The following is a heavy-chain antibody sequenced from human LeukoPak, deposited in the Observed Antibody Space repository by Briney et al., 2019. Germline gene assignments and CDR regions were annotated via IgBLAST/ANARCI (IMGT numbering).Heavy chain of an antibody. J-gene: IGHJ2*01. CDR3: ARVWSRESSGWYEDL. CDR2: INWNGGST. CDR1: GFTFDDYG. Sequence: GGSLRLSCAASGFTFDDYGMSWVRQAPGKGLEWVSGINWNGGSTGYADSVKGRFTISRDNANNSLYLQMNSLRAEDTALYYCARVWSRESSGWYEDLWGRGTLVTVSS. D-gene: IGHD6-19*01. V-gene: IGHV3-20*04.